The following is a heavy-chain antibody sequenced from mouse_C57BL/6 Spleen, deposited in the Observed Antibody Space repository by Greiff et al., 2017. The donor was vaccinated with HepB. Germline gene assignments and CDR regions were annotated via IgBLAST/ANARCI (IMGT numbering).Heavy chain of an antibody. J-gene: IGHJ3*01. V-gene: IGHV5-17*01. CDR1: GFTFSDYG. D-gene: IGHD1-1*01. Sequence: EVKLVESGGGLVKPGGSLKLSCAASGFTFSDYGMHWVRQAPEKGLEWVAYISSGSSTIYYADTVKGRFTISRDNAKNTLFLQMTSLRSEDTAMYYCSRDCYGPFAYWGQGTLVTVSA. CDR2: ISSGSSTI. CDR3: SRDCYGPFAY.